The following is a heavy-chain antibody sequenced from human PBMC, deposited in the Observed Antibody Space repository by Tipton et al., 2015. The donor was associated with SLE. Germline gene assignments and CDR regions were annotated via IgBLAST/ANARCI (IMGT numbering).Heavy chain of an antibody. D-gene: IGHD3-3*02. CDR2: IKQDGSDK. V-gene: IGHV3-7*01. CDR1: GFTFSSYW. CDR3: ARGYRLLASRPRNYMDV. Sequence: SLRLSCAASGFTFSSYWMSWVRQAPGQGLEWVADIKQDGSDKYYVDSVKGRFTISRDNAQNSLYLQMNSLRAEDTAVYYCARGYRLLASRPRNYMDVWGKGTTVTISS. J-gene: IGHJ6*03.